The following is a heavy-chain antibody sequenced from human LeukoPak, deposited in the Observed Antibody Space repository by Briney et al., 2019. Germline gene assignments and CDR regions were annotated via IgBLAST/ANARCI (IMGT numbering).Heavy chain of an antibody. D-gene: IGHD2-2*01. CDR3: ARRISTRRGEDYSSTSCYFDY. Sequence: PSETLSLTCGVSGFSISSGYFWAWIRQPPGKGLEWIASIFHSGTTYFNPSLKSRVTISVDTSNNHFSLKLSSVTAADTAVYYCARRISTRRGEDYSSTSCYFDYWGQGTLVTVSS. J-gene: IGHJ4*02. CDR2: IFHSGTT. V-gene: IGHV4-38-2*01. CDR1: GFSISSGYF.